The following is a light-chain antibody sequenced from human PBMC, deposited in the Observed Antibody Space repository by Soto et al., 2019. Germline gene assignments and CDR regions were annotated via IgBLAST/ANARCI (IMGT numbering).Light chain of an antibody. Sequence: DIQMTQSPSSLSASVGDRVTITCRASQSISRYLNWYQHKPGKAPRLLIYTAFNLQSGVPSRFSGSGSGTEFTLTISSLQPEDFSTYYCQQSDTIPHTFGQGTKLEI. CDR1: QSISRY. CDR2: TAF. J-gene: IGKJ2*01. CDR3: QQSDTIPHT. V-gene: IGKV1-39*01.